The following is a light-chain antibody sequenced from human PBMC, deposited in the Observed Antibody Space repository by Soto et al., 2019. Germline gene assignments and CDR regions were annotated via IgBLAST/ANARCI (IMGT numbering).Light chain of an antibody. V-gene: IGLV1-40*01. Sequence: QSVLTQPPSVSGAPGQRGTISCTGSSSNIGAGYDVHWYQQLPGTAPKLLISGNSNRPTGVPDRFSGSKSGTSASLAITGLQAEDEADYYCQSYDSSLSKVFGTGTKVTVL. CDR3: QSYDSSLSKV. J-gene: IGLJ1*01. CDR2: GNS. CDR1: SSNIGAGYD.